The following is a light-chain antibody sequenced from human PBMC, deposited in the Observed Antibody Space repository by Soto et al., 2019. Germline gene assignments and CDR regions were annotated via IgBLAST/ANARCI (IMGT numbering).Light chain of an antibody. V-gene: IGLV2-14*03. Sequence: QSALTQPASVSGSPGQSITISCTGTSSDVGGYNYVSWYQQHPGKAPKVVIYDVSDRPSGVSNRFSGSKSGNTASLTIFGLQAEDEADYYCSSYTSSSTLLYVFGTGTKVTVL. CDR1: SSDVGGYNY. J-gene: IGLJ1*01. CDR2: DVS. CDR3: SSYTSSSTLLYV.